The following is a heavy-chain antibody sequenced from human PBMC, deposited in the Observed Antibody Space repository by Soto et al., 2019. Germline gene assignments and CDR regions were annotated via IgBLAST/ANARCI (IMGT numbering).Heavy chain of an antibody. CDR1: GFTFSSYG. CDR2: ISSTTNYI. Sequence: GGSLRLSCAASGFTFSSYGMHWVRQAPGKGLEWVSSISSTTNYIYYGDSMKGRFTISRDNAKNSLYLEMNSLRAEDTAVYYCARESEDLTSNFDYWGQGTLVTVSS. V-gene: IGHV3-21*06. CDR3: ARESEDLTSNFDY. J-gene: IGHJ4*02.